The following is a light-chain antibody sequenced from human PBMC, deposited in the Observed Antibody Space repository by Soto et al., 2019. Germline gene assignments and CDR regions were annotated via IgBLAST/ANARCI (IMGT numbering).Light chain of an antibody. CDR2: GAY. CDR1: QGVSSSY. CDR3: QHYRTS. Sequence: ESVLTQSPGTLYLSPGERATLSCRASQGVSSSYLAWYQQKPGQPPRLLIYGAYSRATGIPDRFSGSGSGTDFTLTITRLEPEEFAVYYCQHYRTSFGGGTKVEIK. V-gene: IGKV3-20*01. J-gene: IGKJ4*01.